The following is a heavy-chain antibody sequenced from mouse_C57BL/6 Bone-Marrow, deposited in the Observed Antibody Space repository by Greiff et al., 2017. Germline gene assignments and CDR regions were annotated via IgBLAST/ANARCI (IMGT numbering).Heavy chain of an antibody. D-gene: IGHD4-1*01. J-gene: IGHJ2*01. CDR2: FDPENGDT. CDR1: GFTFKDAF. Sequence: VHLQRSGAELLGPGPSVKLSCPASGFTFKDAFLDWVKQRPKQGLGWIGWFDPENGDTEYATKFQGKATITADTSSNTAYLQLSSLTSEDTAVYYCTAGFYLNWDAWGKGTTLTVSS. V-gene: IGHV14-4*01. CDR3: TAGFYLNWDA.